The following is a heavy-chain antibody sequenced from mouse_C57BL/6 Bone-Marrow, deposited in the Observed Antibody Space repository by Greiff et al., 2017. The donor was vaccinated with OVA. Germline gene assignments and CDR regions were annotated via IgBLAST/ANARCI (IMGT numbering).Heavy chain of an antibody. CDR3: AREAFYYGYDGYAMDY. Sequence: QVQLQQPGAELVKPGASVKLSCKASGYTFTSYWMQWVKQRPGQGLEWIGEIDPSDSYTNYNQKFKGKATLTVDTSSSTAYMQLSSLTSEDSAVYYCAREAFYYGYDGYAMDYWGQGTSVTVSS. V-gene: IGHV1-50*01. D-gene: IGHD2-2*01. CDR2: IDPSDSYT. J-gene: IGHJ4*01. CDR1: GYTFTSYW.